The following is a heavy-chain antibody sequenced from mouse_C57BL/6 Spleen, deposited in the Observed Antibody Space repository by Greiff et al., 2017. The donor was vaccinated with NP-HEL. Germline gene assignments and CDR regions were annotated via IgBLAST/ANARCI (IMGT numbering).Heavy chain of an antibody. CDR2: IDPSDRYT. CDR1: GYTFTSYW. Sequence: QVQLKQPGAELVMPGASVKLSCKASGYTFTSYWMHWVKQRPGQGLEWIGEIDPSDRYTNYNQKFKGKSTLTVYKSSSTAYMQLSSLTSEDSAVYYCARGGGRRYFDVWGAGTTVTVSS. J-gene: IGHJ1*01. V-gene: IGHV1-69*01. CDR3: ARGGGRRYFDV.